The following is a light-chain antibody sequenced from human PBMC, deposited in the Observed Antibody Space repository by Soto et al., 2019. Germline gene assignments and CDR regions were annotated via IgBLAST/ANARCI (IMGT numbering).Light chain of an antibody. V-gene: IGKV3-20*01. J-gene: IGKJ1*01. Sequence: EIGLRQSPGTLSLSPGERATLSCRASQSVSSSYLASYQQKRGEAPRLLIYGASSRATGNPDRLSGSGSGQGVTVTISRLEREDFPVYYCQQYGSPPQTFGQGTKVEIK. CDR2: GAS. CDR3: QQYGSPPQT. CDR1: QSVSSSY.